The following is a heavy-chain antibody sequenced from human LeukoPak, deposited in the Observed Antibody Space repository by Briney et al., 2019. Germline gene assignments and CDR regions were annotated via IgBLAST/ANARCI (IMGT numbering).Heavy chain of an antibody. J-gene: IGHJ6*02. D-gene: IGHD6-13*01. CDR1: GGSFSGYY. Sequence: PSETLSLTCAVYGGSFSGYYWSWIRQPPGKGLEWIGEINHSGSTNYNPSLKSRVTISVDTSKNQFTLKLSSVTAADTAVYYCARGLVVDGYSSSWYSPRFPYYYYGMDVWGQGTTVTVSS. CDR2: INHSGST. V-gene: IGHV4-34*01. CDR3: ARGLVVDGYSSSWYSPRFPYYYYGMDV.